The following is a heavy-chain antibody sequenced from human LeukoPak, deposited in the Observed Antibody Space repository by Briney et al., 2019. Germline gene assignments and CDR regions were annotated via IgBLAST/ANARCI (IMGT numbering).Heavy chain of an antibody. D-gene: IGHD3-22*01. CDR3: ANSAAPSFYDSRGSDTFDI. CDR2: IYYSGST. V-gene: IGHV4-39*01. CDR1: GGSISSSSYY. J-gene: IGHJ3*02. Sequence: SQTLSLTCTVSGGSISSSSYYWGWIRQPPGKGLEWIGSIYYSGSTYYNPSLKSRVTISVDTSKNQFSLKLSSVTAADTAVYYCANSAAPSFYDSRGSDTFDIWGQGTMVTVSS.